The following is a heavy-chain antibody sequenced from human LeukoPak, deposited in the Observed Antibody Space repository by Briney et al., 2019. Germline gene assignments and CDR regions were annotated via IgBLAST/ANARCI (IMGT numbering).Heavy chain of an antibody. D-gene: IGHD6-19*01. Sequence: ASVKVSSKASGYTFTGYYMHWVRQAPGQGLEWMGWINPNSGGTNYAQKFQGRVTMTRDTSISTAYMELSRLRSDDTAVYYCARRGYSSGWYAYYYYYYMDVWGKGTTVTISS. V-gene: IGHV1-2*02. J-gene: IGHJ6*03. CDR2: INPNSGGT. CDR3: ARRGYSSGWYAYYYYYYMDV. CDR1: GYTFTGYY.